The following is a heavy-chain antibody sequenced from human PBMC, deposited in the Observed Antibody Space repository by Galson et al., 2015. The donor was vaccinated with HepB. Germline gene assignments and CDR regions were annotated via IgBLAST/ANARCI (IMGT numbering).Heavy chain of an antibody. D-gene: IGHD3-22*01. V-gene: IGHV5-51*01. CDR3: ARRGDSSGYYQVVYAFDI. Sequence: QSGAEVKKPGESLKISCKGSGYSFTSYWIGWVRQMPGKGLEWMGIIYPGDSDTRYSPSFQGQVTISADKSISTAYLQWSSLKASDTAMYYCARRGDSSGYYQVVYAFDIWGQGTMVTVSS. J-gene: IGHJ3*02. CDR1: GYSFTSYW. CDR2: IYPGDSDT.